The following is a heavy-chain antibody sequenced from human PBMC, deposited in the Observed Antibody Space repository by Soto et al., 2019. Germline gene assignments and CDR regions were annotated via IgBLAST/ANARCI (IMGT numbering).Heavy chain of an antibody. Sequence: PSETLSLTCTVSGGSISSSSYYWGWIRQPPGKGLEWIGSIYYSGSTYYNPSLKSRVTISVDTSKNQFSLKLSSVTAADPAVYYCARQYCSSTSCYIVYWGQGTLVTVPQ. V-gene: IGHV4-39*01. CDR2: IYYSGST. CDR3: ARQYCSSTSCYIVY. D-gene: IGHD2-2*02. CDR1: GGSISSSSYY. J-gene: IGHJ4*02.